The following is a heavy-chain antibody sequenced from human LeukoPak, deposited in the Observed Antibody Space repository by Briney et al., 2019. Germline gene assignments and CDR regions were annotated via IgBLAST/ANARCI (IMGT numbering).Heavy chain of an antibody. V-gene: IGHV3-74*01. CDR1: GFTFSSYW. CDR2: IYSDGRRT. D-gene: IGHD1-26*01. J-gene: IGHJ3*02. Sequence: GGSLRLSCAASGFTFSSYWMHWVRQGPGKGLVWVSRIYSDGRRTTYADSVKGRVTISGDNDKNPQYLQMNSLRAEDTAVYYCARSGRGGAFDIWGHGTMVTVSS. CDR3: ARSGRGGAFDI.